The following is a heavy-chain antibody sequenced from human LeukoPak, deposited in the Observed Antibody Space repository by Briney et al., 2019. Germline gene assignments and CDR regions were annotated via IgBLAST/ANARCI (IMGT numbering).Heavy chain of an antibody. V-gene: IGHV4-4*07. Sequence: SETLSLTCTVSGESVCTYNWSWIWQPAGQGLDLIGRVYSSFSTNDNHSLKVPVTMSVTTAKNQFSLKWSSVTAADTAVYYCARWGGSGTYHFDYWGQGTLVTVSS. D-gene: IGHD3-10*01. CDR2: VYSSFST. CDR3: ARWGGSGTYHFDY. J-gene: IGHJ4*02. CDR1: GESVCTYN.